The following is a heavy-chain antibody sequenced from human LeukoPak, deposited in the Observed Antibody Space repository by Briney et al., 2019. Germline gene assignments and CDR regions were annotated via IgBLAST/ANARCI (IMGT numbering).Heavy chain of an antibody. J-gene: IGHJ4*02. CDR2: IYHSGST. CDR3: ASRDTYDSSGFY. D-gene: IGHD3-22*01. V-gene: IGHV4-4*02. Sequence: SGTLSLTCAVPGGSISSSNWWSWVRQPPGKGLEGIGEIYHSGSTNYNPSLKSRVTISVDKSKTQFSLKLSSVTAADTAVYYCASRDTYDSSGFYWGQGTLVTVSS. CDR1: GGSISSSNW.